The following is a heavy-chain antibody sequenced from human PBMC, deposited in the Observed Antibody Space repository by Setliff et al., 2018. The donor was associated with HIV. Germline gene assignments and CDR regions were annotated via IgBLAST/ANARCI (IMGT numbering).Heavy chain of an antibody. J-gene: IGHJ4*02. CDR1: GFTFSRYW. CDR2: IDLYGSEK. Sequence: PGGSLRLSCAASGFTFSRYWMIWVRQAPGRGLEWVANIDLYGSEKNYVDSVEGRFTISSDNARNSLFLQMNSLRAEDTAVYYCATYRGYNSGDRWPFFDYWGQGILVTVSS. CDR3: ATYRGYNSGDRWPFFDY. V-gene: IGHV3-7*01. D-gene: IGHD2-15*01.